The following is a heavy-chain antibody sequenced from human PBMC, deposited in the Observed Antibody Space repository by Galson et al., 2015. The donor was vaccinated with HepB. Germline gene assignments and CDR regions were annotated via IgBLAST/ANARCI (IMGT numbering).Heavy chain of an antibody. CDR3: ATAMTTDDAFDI. CDR1: GYTFTSYG. Sequence: SVKVSCKASGYTFTSYGISWVRQAPGQGLEWMGWISAYNGNTNYAQKLQGRVTMTTDTSTSTAYMELRSLRSDDTAVYYCATAMTTDDAFDIWGQWTMVTVSS. CDR2: ISAYNGNT. J-gene: IGHJ3*02. D-gene: IGHD4-17*01. V-gene: IGHV1-18*01.